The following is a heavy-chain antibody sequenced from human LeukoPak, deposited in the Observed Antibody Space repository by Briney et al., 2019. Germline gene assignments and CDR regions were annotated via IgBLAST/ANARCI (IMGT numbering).Heavy chain of an antibody. D-gene: IGHD5-18*01. V-gene: IGHV1-18*01. CDR3: ARDLGYSYGYYFEY. J-gene: IGHJ4*02. CDR1: GYTFASYG. Sequence: ASVKVSCKASGYTFASYGISWVRQAPGQGLEWMGWISACNGNTNYAQKLQGRVTMTTDTSTSTAYMELRSLRSDDTAVYYCARDLGYSYGYYFEYWGQGTLVSVSS. CDR2: ISACNGNT.